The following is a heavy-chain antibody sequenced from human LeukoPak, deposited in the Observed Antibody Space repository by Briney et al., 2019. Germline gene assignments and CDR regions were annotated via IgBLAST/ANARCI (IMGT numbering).Heavy chain of an antibody. V-gene: IGHV4-59*01. CDR2: IYYSGST. J-gene: IGHJ3*02. Sequence: KPSETLSLTCTVSGGSMRSCYWSWIRQPPGKGLEWIGYIYYSGSTSYNPSLKSRVTISVDTSKNQLSLKLRSVTAADTAVYHCARQVGVGANSDAFDIWGQGTMVIVSS. CDR1: GGSMRSCY. CDR3: ARQVGVGANSDAFDI. D-gene: IGHD1-26*01.